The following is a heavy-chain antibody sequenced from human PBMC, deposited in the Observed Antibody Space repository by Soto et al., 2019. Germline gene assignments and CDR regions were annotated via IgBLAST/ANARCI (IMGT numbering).Heavy chain of an antibody. J-gene: IGHJ3*02. Sequence: QITVKESGPTLVTSTQTLTLTCTFSGFSFIPSGGGVGWIRQPPGKAPEWLAIIFWNDDKRYSPSLNSRLTITKDTSTNQVVLTMTNLDPVDTATYFSVRRRGDFTTGGAFDIWGLGTKVTVSS. V-gene: IGHV2-5*01. CDR3: VRRRGDFTTGGAFDI. D-gene: IGHD3-3*01. CDR2: IFWNDDK. CDR1: GFSFIPSGGG.